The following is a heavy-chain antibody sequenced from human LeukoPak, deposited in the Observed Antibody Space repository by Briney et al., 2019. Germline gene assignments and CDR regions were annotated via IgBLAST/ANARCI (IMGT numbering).Heavy chain of an antibody. CDR2: IKQDGSEK. J-gene: IGHJ6*02. CDR3: ARDKKYYDILTGKYYYYYGMDV. CDR1: GFTFSSYW. D-gene: IGHD3-9*01. V-gene: IGHV3-7*01. Sequence: GGSLRLSCAASGFTFSSYWMSWVRQAPGKGLEWVANIKQDGSEKYYVDSVKGRFTISRDNAKNSLYLQMNSLRAEDTAVYYCARDKKYYDILTGKYYYYYGMDVWGQGTTVTVSS.